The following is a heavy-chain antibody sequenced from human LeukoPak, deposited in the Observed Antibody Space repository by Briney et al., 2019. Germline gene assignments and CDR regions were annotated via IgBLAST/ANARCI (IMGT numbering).Heavy chain of an antibody. D-gene: IGHD2-2*01. Sequence: AVKVSCKASRGTFSSYAISWVRPAPGQGLEWMGRIIPILGIANYAQKFQGRVTITADKSTSTAYMELSSLRSEDTAVYYCARDTPYCSSTSCWVDPWGQGTLVTVSS. V-gene: IGHV1-69*04. CDR2: IIPILGIA. CDR3: ARDTPYCSSTSCWVDP. CDR1: RGTFSSYA. J-gene: IGHJ5*02.